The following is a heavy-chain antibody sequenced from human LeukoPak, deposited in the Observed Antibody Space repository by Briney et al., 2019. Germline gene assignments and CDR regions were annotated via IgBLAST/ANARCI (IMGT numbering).Heavy chain of an antibody. J-gene: IGHJ4*02. CDR1: GFTFSSYS. Sequence: GGSLRLSCAASGFTFSSYSMNWVRQAPRKGLEWVSSISSSSSYIYYADSVKGRFTISGDNAKNSLYLQMNSLRAEDTAVYYCARSSYDILPGYLGYWGQGTLVTVSS. V-gene: IGHV3-21*01. CDR2: ISSSSSYI. CDR3: ARSSYDILPGYLGY. D-gene: IGHD3-9*01.